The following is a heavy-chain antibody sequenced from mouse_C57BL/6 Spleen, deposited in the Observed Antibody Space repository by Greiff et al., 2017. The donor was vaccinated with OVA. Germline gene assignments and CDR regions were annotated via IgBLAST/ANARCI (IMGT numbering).Heavy chain of an antibody. CDR3: ARSVIYYDYDPLYYYAMDY. Sequence: QVQLKESGPELVKPGASVKISCKASGYAFSSSWMNWVKQRPGKGLEWIGRIYPGDGDTNYNGKFKGKATLTADKSSSTAYMQLSSLTSEDSAVYFCARSVIYYDYDPLYYYAMDYWGQGTSVTVSS. D-gene: IGHD2-4*01. J-gene: IGHJ4*01. CDR2: IYPGDGDT. V-gene: IGHV1-82*01. CDR1: GYAFSSSW.